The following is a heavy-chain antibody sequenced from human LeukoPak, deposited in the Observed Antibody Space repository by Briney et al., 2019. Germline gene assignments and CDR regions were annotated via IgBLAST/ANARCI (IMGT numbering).Heavy chain of an antibody. D-gene: IGHD3-22*01. CDR3: AIDPAPLYDSSGYLDY. CDR2: INPSGGST. Sequence: ASVKVSCKASGYTFTGYYMHWVRQPPGQGLEWMGIINPSGGSTSYAQKFQGRVTMTRDMSTSTVYMELSSRRSEDTAVYYCAIDPAPLYDSSGYLDYWGQGTLVTVSS. CDR1: GYTFTGYY. J-gene: IGHJ4*02. V-gene: IGHV1-46*01.